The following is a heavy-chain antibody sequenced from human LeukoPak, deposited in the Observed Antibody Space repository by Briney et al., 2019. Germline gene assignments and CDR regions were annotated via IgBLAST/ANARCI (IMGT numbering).Heavy chain of an antibody. Sequence: GGSLRLSCAASGFSFKDYYYSWIRRAPGKGLEWVSFINVNGGAMYYADFVKGRFTISRENAQNSVYLEMNSLRDEDTAVYYCARGPRILAAGSYFFDYWGQGSLVTVSS. CDR3: ARGPRILAAGSYFFDY. D-gene: IGHD6-13*01. J-gene: IGHJ4*02. CDR2: INVNGGAM. V-gene: IGHV3-11*01. CDR1: GFSFKDYY.